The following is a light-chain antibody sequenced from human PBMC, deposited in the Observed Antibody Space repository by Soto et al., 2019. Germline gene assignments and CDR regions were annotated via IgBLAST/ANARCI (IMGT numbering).Light chain of an antibody. CDR3: QQYGSSPT. V-gene: IGKV3-20*01. J-gene: IGKJ3*01. Sequence: EIVLTQSPGTLSLSPGERATLSCRASQSVSSSYLAWYQQKPGQAPRLLIYGASSRATGIPDRFSGSGSGTDFTLTISRLEPEEFAVYYCQQYGSSPTFGPGTKVAIK. CDR2: GAS. CDR1: QSVSSSY.